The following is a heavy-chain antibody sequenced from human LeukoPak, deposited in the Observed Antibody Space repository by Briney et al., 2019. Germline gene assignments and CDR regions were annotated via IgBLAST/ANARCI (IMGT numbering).Heavy chain of an antibody. Sequence: SETLSLTCTVSGGSISSYYWSWIRQPAGKGLEWIGRIYTSGSTNYNPSLKSRVTMSADTSKNQFYLKLSSLTAADTAVYYCARDSYYYDSSGYSFGGFDPWGQGTLVTVSS. CDR3: ARDSYYYDSSGYSFGGFDP. CDR2: IYTSGST. CDR1: GGSISSYY. V-gene: IGHV4-4*07. J-gene: IGHJ5*02. D-gene: IGHD3-22*01.